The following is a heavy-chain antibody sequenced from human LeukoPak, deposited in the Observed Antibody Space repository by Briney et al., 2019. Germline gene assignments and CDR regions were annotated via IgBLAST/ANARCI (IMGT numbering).Heavy chain of an antibody. V-gene: IGHV4-59*12. CDR3: ARGVARSSKFHFSYYFDY. Sequence: SETLSLTCTVSGGYISSYYWSWIRQPPGKGLEWIGYFYYSGSTNYNPSLKSRVTISVDTSKNQFSLKLSSVTAADTAVYYCARGVARSSKFHFSYYFDYWGQGTLVTVSS. J-gene: IGHJ4*02. D-gene: IGHD6-6*01. CDR1: GGYISSYY. CDR2: FYYSGST.